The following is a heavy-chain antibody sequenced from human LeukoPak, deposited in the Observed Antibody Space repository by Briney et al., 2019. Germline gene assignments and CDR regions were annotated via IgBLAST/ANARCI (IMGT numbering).Heavy chain of an antibody. J-gene: IGHJ4*02. V-gene: IGHV5-51*01. CDR2: IFPADSDT. CDR3: ARPPFN. Sequence: GESLKISCKGSGYSFTTNWIGWVRQMPGKGLEWMGSIFPADSDTRYSPSFQGQVTISADKSISTAYLQWSSLKASDTAIYYCARPPFNWGQGTLVTVSS. CDR1: GYSFTTNW.